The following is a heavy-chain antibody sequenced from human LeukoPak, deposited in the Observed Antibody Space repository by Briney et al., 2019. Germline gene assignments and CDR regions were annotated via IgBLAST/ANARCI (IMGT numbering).Heavy chain of an antibody. V-gene: IGHV3-21*01. CDR2: ISSSSSYI. J-gene: IGHJ4*02. D-gene: IGHD6-13*01. CDR1: GFTFSSYS. Sequence: GALRLSCAASGFTFSSYSMNWVRQAPGKGLEWVSSISSSSSYIYYADSVKGRFTISRDNAKNSLYLQMNSLRAEDTAVYYCARDRLRVRAAGTLFGYWGQGTLVTVSS. CDR3: ARDRLRVRAAGTLFGY.